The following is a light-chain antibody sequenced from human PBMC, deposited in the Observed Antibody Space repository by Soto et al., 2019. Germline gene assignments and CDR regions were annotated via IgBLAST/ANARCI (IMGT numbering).Light chain of an antibody. CDR3: SSYRGSNNFV. CDR1: SSDVGAYTS. J-gene: IGLJ1*01. Sequence: QSVLTQPASVSGSPGQSITISCTGTSSDVGAYTSVSWYRQHPGKAPKLMIYEVSRRPSGVPERFSGSKSGNTASLTVSGLQAEDEAHYYCSSYRGSNNFVFGSGTKV. CDR2: EVS. V-gene: IGLV2-8*01.